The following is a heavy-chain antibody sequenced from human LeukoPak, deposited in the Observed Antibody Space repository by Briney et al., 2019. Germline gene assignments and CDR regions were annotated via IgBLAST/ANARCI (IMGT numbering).Heavy chain of an antibody. CDR1: GFTFDDYG. CDR3: ARVTGVVPAQAFDI. D-gene: IGHD2-2*01. CDR2: INWNGGST. J-gene: IGHJ3*02. V-gene: IGHV3-20*04. Sequence: PGGSLRLSCAASGFTFDDYGMSWVRQAPGKGLEWVSGINWNGGSTGYADSVKGRFTISRDNAKNSLYLQMNSLRAEDTALYYCARVTGVVPAQAFDIWGQGTMVTVSS.